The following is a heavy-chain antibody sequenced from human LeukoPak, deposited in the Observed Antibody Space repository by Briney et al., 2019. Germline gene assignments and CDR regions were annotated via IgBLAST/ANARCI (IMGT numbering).Heavy chain of an antibody. Sequence: PGMSLRLSCAASGLNLNSYYMPWVRQGPGKGLMWVSRIGPDGTDIVYADSVKGRFTISRDSAKNTLFLQMNNLRAEDTAVYYCLRSQYNGADMDVWGQGTTVTVSS. J-gene: IGHJ6*02. CDR2: IGPDGTDI. CDR3: LRSQYNGADMDV. D-gene: IGHD1-1*01. CDR1: GLNLNSYY. V-gene: IGHV3-74*01.